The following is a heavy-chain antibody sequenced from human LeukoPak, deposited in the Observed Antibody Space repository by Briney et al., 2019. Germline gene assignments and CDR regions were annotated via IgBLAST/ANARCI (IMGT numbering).Heavy chain of an antibody. D-gene: IGHD3-22*01. J-gene: IGHJ6*03. V-gene: IGHV4-39*07. CDR2: ICYSGST. CDR3: ASLPGNYYDSSGSSYYYYYMDV. Sequence: SETLSLTCTVSGGSISSSSYYWGWIRQPPGKGLEWIGSICYSGSTYYNPSLKSRVTISVDTSKNQFSLKLSSVTAADTAVYYCASLPGNYYDSSGSSYYYYYMDVWGKGTTVTISS. CDR1: GGSISSSSYY.